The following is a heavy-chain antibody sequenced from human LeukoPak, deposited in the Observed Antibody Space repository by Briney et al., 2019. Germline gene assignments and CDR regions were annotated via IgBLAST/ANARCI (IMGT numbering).Heavy chain of an antibody. CDR3: AKMQGYFDY. Sequence: GGSLRLSCEASGLTFSSYGMSWVRQAPGKGLQWVSAITGDGTTTYYADSVKGRFTISRDNSKNMLYLQMSSLRAEDTAVYYCAKMQGYFDYWGQGTLVPVSS. J-gene: IGHJ4*02. CDR1: GLTFSSYG. V-gene: IGHV3-23*01. CDR2: ITGDGTTT.